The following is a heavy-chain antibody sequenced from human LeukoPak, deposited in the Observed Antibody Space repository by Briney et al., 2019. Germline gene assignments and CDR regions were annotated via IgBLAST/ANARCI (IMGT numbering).Heavy chain of an antibody. V-gene: IGHV4-34*01. CDR1: GGSFSGYY. D-gene: IGHD2-15*01. CDR2: INHSGST. CDR3: ARRLLGHCSGGSCYPGYFQH. Sequence: SETLSLTCAVYGGSFSGYYWSWIRQPPGKGLEWIGEINHSGSTNSNPSLKSRVTISVDTSKNQFSLKLSSVTAADTAMYYCARRLLGHCSGGSCYPGYFQHWGQGTLVTVSS. J-gene: IGHJ1*01.